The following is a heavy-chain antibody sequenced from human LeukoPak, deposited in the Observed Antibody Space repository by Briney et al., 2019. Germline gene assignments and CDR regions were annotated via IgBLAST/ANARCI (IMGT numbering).Heavy chain of an antibody. CDR2: VNADGGNT. J-gene: IGHJ4*02. D-gene: IGHD1-26*01. Sequence: GGSLRLSCAASGFTFDNYRMSWVRQAPGKGLEWVSTVNADGGNTYYADSVKGRFTISRDNSKSTLILRMNSLRVEDTALYYCTKRVKYGGTWDHFADWGQGTLVTVSS. V-gene: IGHV3-23*01. CDR1: GFTFDNYR. CDR3: TKRVKYGGTWDHFAD.